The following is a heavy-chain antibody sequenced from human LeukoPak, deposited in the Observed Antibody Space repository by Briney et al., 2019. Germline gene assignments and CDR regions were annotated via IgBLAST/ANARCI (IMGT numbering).Heavy chain of an antibody. D-gene: IGHD3-3*01. CDR1: GGSISSSSYY. CDR3: ARHDPDFWSGYSASWFDP. J-gene: IGHJ5*02. CDR2: IYYRGST. V-gene: IGHV4-39*01. Sequence: TSSETLSLTCTVSGGSISSSSYYWGWIRQPPGKGLEWIGSIYYRGSTYYNPSLKSRVTISVDTSKNQFSLKLSSVTAADTAVYYCARHDPDFWSGYSASWFDPWGQGTLVTVSS.